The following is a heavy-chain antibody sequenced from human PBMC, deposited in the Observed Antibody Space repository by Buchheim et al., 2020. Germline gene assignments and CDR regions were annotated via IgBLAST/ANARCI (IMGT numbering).Heavy chain of an antibody. D-gene: IGHD3-10*01. CDR2: IYYSGST. CDR3: ARVDRSPLTYYYGSGSFGLDY. V-gene: IGHV4-59*01. CDR1: GGSISSYY. Sequence: QVQLQESGPGLVKPSETLSLTCTVSGGSISSYYWSWIRPPPGKGLEWIGYIYYSGSTNYNPSLKSRVTISVDTSKNQFSLKLSSVTAADTAVYYCARVDRSPLTYYYGSGSFGLDYWGQGTL. J-gene: IGHJ4*02.